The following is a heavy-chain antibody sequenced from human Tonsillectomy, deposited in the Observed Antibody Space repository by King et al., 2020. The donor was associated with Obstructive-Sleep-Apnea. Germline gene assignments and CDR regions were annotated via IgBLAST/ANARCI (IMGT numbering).Heavy chain of an antibody. CDR1: GYTFTSYG. J-gene: IGHJ5*02. Sequence: QLVQSGAEVKKPGASVKVSCKASGYTFTSYGISWVRQAPGQGLEWMGWISAYNGNTNYAQKLQGRVTMTTDTSPSTAYMELRSLRSDDTAVYYCARKPGERKSIAAAGPWFDPWGQGTLVTVSS. CDR3: ARKPGERKSIAAAGPWFDP. V-gene: IGHV1-18*04. D-gene: IGHD6-13*01. CDR2: ISAYNGNT.